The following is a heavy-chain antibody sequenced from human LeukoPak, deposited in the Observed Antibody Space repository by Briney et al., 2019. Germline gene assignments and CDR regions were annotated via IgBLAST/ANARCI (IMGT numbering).Heavy chain of an antibody. J-gene: IGHJ4*02. D-gene: IGHD3-10*01. CDR3: AKGMSGIWFGELLFPPDY. V-gene: IGHV3-23*01. CDR2: ISGSGGST. CDR1: GFTFSSYA. Sequence: GGSLRLSCAASGFTFSSYAMSWVRQAPGKGLEWVSAISGSGGSTYYADSVKGRFTISRDNSKNTLYLQMNSLRAEDTAVYYCAKGMSGIWFGELLFPPDYWGQGTLVTVSS.